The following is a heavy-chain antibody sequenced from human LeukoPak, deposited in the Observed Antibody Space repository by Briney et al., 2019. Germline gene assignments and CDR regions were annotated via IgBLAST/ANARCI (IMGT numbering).Heavy chain of an antibody. CDR2: IGSSGSTR. CDR3: ARDPNPAH. CDR1: GFTFSSYE. V-gene: IGHV3-48*03. Sequence: GGSLRLSCAASGFTFSSYEMIWVRQAPGKGLEWVSYIGSSGSTRYYTDSVKGRFLISRDNAKNSLFLQMNSLRAEDTAGYYCARDPNPAHWGQGTLVTVSS. J-gene: IGHJ4*02.